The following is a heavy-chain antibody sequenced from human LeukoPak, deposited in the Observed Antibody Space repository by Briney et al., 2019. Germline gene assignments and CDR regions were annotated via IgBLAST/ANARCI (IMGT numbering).Heavy chain of an antibody. V-gene: IGHV5-51*01. J-gene: IGHJ5*02. Sequence: GESLKISCKGFGYSFSSYWIGWVRQMPGKGLEWMGIIYPGDSDTRYSPSFQGKVTISADKSISTAYLQWSSLKASDTAMYYCARHVSGIAVAGTVWWFDPWGQGTLVTVSS. D-gene: IGHD6-19*01. CDR1: GYSFSSYW. CDR2: IYPGDSDT. CDR3: ARHVSGIAVAGTVWWFDP.